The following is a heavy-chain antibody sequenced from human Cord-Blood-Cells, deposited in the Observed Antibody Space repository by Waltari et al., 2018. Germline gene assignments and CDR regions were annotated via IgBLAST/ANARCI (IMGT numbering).Heavy chain of an antibody. D-gene: IGHD2-21*02. J-gene: IGHJ4*02. CDR1: GGSFRGYY. CDR3: ARVVVTAIPDY. CDR2: INHSGST. V-gene: IGHV4-34*01. Sequence: QVQLQRWGAGLLKLSETLSLTCAVYGGSFRGYYWSWLRQPPGKGLEWIGEINHSGSTNYNPSLKSRVTISVDTSKNQFSLKLSSVTAADTAVYYCARVVVTAIPDYWGQGTLVTVSS.